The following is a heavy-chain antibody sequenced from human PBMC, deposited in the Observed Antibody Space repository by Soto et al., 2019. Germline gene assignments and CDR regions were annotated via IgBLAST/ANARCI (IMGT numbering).Heavy chain of an antibody. CDR1: GFSFSSYA. CDR2: ISGSGAGT. V-gene: IGHV3-23*01. Sequence: PGWSLRLSCAASGFSFSSYAMNWVRQAPGKGLEWVSGISGSGAGTYYADSVKGRFTISRDTSKNTLFLQMKSLRAEDTALYYCAKDRVESHGDTYYFDFWGQGTLVTGSA. CDR3: AKDRVESHGDTYYFDF. J-gene: IGHJ4*02. D-gene: IGHD4-17*01.